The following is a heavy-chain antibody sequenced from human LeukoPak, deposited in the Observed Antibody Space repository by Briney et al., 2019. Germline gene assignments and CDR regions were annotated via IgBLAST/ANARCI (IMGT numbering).Heavy chain of an antibody. Sequence: GGSLRLSCAASGFTFDDYGMSWVRRAPGKGLEWVANIKQDGSEKYYVDSVKGRFTISRDNAKNSLYLQMNSLRAEDTAVYYCARTGDVDDAFDIWGQGTMVTVSS. D-gene: IGHD1-14*01. CDR1: GFTFDDYG. V-gene: IGHV3-7*01. J-gene: IGHJ3*02. CDR2: IKQDGSEK. CDR3: ARTGDVDDAFDI.